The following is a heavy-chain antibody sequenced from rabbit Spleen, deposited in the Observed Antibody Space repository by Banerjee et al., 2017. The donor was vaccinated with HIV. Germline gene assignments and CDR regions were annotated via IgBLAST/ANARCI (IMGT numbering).Heavy chain of an antibody. J-gene: IGHJ3*01. D-gene: IGHD6-1*01. CDR2: IYTASGSI. Sequence: QQLVESGGGLVKPGASLTLTCTASGFSFSSSYYVCWVRQAPGKGLEWIGCIYTASGSIYYTTWAKGRFTISKTSSTTVTLRITSLTVADTATYFCSKSPASSYGDAGYAYAIGLWGQGTLVTVS. V-gene: IGHV1S40*01. CDR3: SKSPASSYGDAGYAYAIGL. CDR1: GFSFSSSYY.